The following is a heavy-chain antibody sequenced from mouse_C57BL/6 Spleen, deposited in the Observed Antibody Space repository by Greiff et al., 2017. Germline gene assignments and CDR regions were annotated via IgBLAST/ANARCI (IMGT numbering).Heavy chain of an antibody. V-gene: IGHV1-53*01. D-gene: IGHD2-4*01. Sequence: ESGTELVKPGASVKLSCKASGYTFTSYWMHWVKQRPGQGLEWIGNINPSNGGTNYNEKFKSKATLTVDKSSSTAYMQLSSLTSEDSAVYYCARDEGRLWYFDVWGTGTTVTVSS. CDR1: GYTFTSYW. J-gene: IGHJ1*03. CDR2: INPSNGGT. CDR3: ARDEGRLWYFDV.